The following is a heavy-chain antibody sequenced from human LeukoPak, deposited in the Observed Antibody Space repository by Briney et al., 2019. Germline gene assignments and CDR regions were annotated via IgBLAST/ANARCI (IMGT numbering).Heavy chain of an antibody. V-gene: IGHV6-1*01. Sequence: SQTLSLTCAISGDSVASNDAAWNWIRQSPSRGLEWLGRTYYRSKWYYDYAVSVKSRITVNPDTSKNQFSLRLNSVTPDDTAVFYCAREPSGHSGSFDSWGQGTLVTVSS. D-gene: IGHD4-23*01. CDR2: TYYRSKWYY. CDR3: AREPSGHSGSFDS. CDR1: GDSVASNDAA. J-gene: IGHJ4*02.